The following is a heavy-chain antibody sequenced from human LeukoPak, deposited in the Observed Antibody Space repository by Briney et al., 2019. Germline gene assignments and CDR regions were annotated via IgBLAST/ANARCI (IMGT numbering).Heavy chain of an antibody. CDR2: IYSSGGT. V-gene: IGHV4-4*09. CDR1: GGSISGYY. J-gene: IGHJ6*04. D-gene: IGHD6-6*01. Sequence: SETLSLTCAVSGGSISGYYWSWIRQPPGQRLEWSGDIYSSGGTNYNPSLQSRVTMSVDTSMNQLPLRLSSVTAADTAVYYCARFTYKTRPSDVWGKGTTVTVSS. CDR3: ARFTYKTRPSDV.